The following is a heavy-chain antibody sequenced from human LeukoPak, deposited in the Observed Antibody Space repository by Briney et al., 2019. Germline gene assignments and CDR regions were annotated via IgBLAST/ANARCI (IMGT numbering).Heavy chain of an antibody. CDR1: GLTVSSNY. V-gene: IGHV3-53*01. J-gene: IGHJ4*02. CDR3: VRGQQPFDF. CDR2: IHSGGST. D-gene: IGHD6-13*01. Sequence: GGSLRLSCAASGLTVSSNYMNWVRQAPGKGLEWVSVIHSGGSTYYADSVKGRFTISRDNSKNTLYLQMTSQRADDTAIYYCVRGQQPFDFWGLGTLVTVSS.